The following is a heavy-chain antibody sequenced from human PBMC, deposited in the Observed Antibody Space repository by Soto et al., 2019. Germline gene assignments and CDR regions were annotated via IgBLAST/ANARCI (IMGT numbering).Heavy chain of an antibody. CDR1: GFTFSSYS. CDR2: ITSSSYT. CDR3: ASSDYSNYYYMYV. Sequence: EVQLVESGGGLVKPGGSLRLSCAASGFTFSSYSMNWVRQAPGKGLEWVACITSSSYTYYADSVKGRFTISRDNAKNSLYLQMNSLRAEDTAVYYCASSDYSNYYYMYVWGKGTTVTVSS. J-gene: IGHJ6*03. D-gene: IGHD4-4*01. V-gene: IGHV3-21*01.